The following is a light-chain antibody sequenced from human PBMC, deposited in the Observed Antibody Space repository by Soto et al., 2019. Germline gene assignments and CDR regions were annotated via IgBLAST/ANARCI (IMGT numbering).Light chain of an antibody. J-gene: IGKJ5*01. CDR3: QQYGSSRIT. V-gene: IGKV3-20*01. Sequence: EIVLTQSPGTRSLSPGERATLSCRASQSVSSSYLAWYQQKPGQAPRLLIYDASSRATGIPDRFSGSGSGTDFTLTISRLEPEDFAVYYCQQYGSSRITFGQGTRLEIK. CDR2: DAS. CDR1: QSVSSSY.